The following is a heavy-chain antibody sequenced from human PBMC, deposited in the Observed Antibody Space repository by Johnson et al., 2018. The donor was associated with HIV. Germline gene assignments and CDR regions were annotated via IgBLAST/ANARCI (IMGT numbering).Heavy chain of an antibody. CDR3: AKGRARTAARQPRGDAFDI. CDR2: IYVGGTT. CDR1: GFTVSSNY. D-gene: IGHD6-6*01. V-gene: IGHV3-66*02. Sequence: VQLVESGGGVVQPGRSLRLSCAASGFTVSSNYMSWVRQAPGKGLEWVLSIYVGGTTYYADSVKGRFTISRDNSKNTLYLQMNSLRAEDTAVYYCAKGRARTAARQPRGDAFDIWGQGTVVTVSS. J-gene: IGHJ3*02.